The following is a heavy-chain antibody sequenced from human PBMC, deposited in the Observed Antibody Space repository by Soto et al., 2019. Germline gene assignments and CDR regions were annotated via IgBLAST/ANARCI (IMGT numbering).Heavy chain of an antibody. CDR3: ASRDPGTSVDY. CDR2: IYRTGST. J-gene: IGHJ4*02. Sequence: LSLTCAVSGGSFTSNNWWTWDRQPPGQGLEWIGEIYRTGSTNYNPSLKSRVTISLDKSENQFSLKVTSLTAADTAVYYCASRDPGTSVDYWGQGTLVTVSS. CDR1: GGSFTSNNW. D-gene: IGHD1-7*01. V-gene: IGHV4-4*02.